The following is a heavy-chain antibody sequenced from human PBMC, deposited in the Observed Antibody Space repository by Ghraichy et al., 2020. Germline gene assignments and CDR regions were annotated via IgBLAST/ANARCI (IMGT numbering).Heavy chain of an antibody. J-gene: IGHJ6*02. V-gene: IGHV4-59*01. D-gene: IGHD3-16*01. Sequence: SETLSLTCSVSGVSISTYYWSWLRQPPGKGLEWIGYLYDGGSTKYNPSLKSRVTISVDMSKNQLSLKLSSVTAADAAVYYCARVKWRGDPYTYYGMDIWGQATAVTLCS. CDR1: GVSISTYY. CDR2: LYDGGST. CDR3: ARVKWRGDPYTYYGMDI.